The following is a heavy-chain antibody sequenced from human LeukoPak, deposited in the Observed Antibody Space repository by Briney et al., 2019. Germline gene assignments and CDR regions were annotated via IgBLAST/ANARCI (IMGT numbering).Heavy chain of an antibody. CDR3: AKDPERQLPPYFDY. V-gene: IGHV3-33*06. CDR1: GFTFSSYG. D-gene: IGHD6-13*01. J-gene: IGHJ4*02. CDR2: IWYDGSNK. Sequence: GRSLRLSCAASGFTFSSYGMHWVRQAPGKGLEWVAVIWYDGSNKYYADSVKGRFTISRDNSKNTLYLQMNSLRAEDTAVYYCAKDPERQLPPYFDYWGQGTLVTVSS.